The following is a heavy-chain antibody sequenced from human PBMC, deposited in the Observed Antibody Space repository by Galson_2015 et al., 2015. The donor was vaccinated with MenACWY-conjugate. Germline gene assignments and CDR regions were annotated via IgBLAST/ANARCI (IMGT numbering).Heavy chain of an antibody. CDR2: IGNSGGST. CDR3: AKGVRETFDY. V-gene: IGHV3-23*01. CDR1: GFTFNNYA. D-gene: IGHD1-26*01. J-gene: IGHJ4*02. Sequence: SLRLSCAASGFTFNNYAMNWVRQVPGKGLEWVSVIGNSGGSTSYADSVKGRFTISRDNSENTLYLQMNSLRAEDTAVYYCAKGVRETFDYWGQGTLVTVSS.